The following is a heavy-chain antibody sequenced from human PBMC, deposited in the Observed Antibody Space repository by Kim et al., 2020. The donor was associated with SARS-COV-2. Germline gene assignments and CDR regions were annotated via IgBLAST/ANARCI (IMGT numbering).Heavy chain of an antibody. D-gene: IGHD3-10*01. CDR2: INHSGST. Sequence: SETLSLTCAVYGGSFSGYYWSWIRQPPGKGLEWIGEINHSGSTNYNPSLKSRVTISVDTSKNQFSLKLSSVTAADTAVYYCARSGRGYVRDLDYWGQGTLVTVSS. CDR1: GGSFSGYY. J-gene: IGHJ4*02. CDR3: ARSGRGYVRDLDY. V-gene: IGHV4-34*01.